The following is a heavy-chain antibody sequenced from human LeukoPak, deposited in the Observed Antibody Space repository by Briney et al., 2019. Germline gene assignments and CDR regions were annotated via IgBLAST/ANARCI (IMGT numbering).Heavy chain of an antibody. V-gene: IGHV3-33*01. CDR3: AREKVVSGHYYYYYYGMDV. D-gene: IGHD3-3*01. CDR2: IWYDGSNK. Sequence: PGRSLRLSCAASGFTFSSYGMHWVRQAPGKRLEWVAVIWYDGSNKYYADSVKGRFTISRDNSKNTLYLQMNSLRAEDTAVYYCAREKVVSGHYYYYYYGMDVWGQGTTVTVSS. CDR1: GFTFSSYG. J-gene: IGHJ6*02.